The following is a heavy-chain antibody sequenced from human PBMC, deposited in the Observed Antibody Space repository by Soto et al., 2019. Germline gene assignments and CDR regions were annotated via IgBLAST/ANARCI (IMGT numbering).Heavy chain of an antibody. Sequence: PGGSLRLSCAASGFTFSSYGMHWVRQAPGKGLEWVAVIWYDGSNKYYADSVKGRFTISRDNSKNTLYLQMNSLRAEDTAVYYCARGISSSWYLDYFDYWGQGTLVTVSS. D-gene: IGHD6-13*01. J-gene: IGHJ4*02. CDR1: GFTFSSYG. V-gene: IGHV3-33*01. CDR3: ARGISSSWYLDYFDY. CDR2: IWYDGSNK.